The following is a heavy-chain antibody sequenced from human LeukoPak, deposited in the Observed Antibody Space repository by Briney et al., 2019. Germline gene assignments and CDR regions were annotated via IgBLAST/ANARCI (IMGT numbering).Heavy chain of an antibody. Sequence: GGSLRLSCAASGFTFSSYAMSWVRQAPGKGLEWVSYISSSGSTIYYADSVKGRFTISRDNAKNSLYLQMNSLRAEDTAVYYCARDLGGYSSGWFPYWYFDLWGRGTLVTVSS. D-gene: IGHD6-19*01. V-gene: IGHV3-48*04. J-gene: IGHJ2*01. CDR3: ARDLGGYSSGWFPYWYFDL. CDR1: GFTFSSYA. CDR2: ISSSGSTI.